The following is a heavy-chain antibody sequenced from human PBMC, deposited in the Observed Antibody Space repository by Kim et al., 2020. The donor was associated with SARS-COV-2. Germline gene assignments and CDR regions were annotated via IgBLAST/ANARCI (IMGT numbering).Heavy chain of an antibody. J-gene: IGHJ5*02. Sequence: KFQGRVTMTRDTSISTAYMELSRLRSDDTAVYYCARESYYYDSSGYAFDPWGQGTLVTVSS. V-gene: IGHV1-2*02. D-gene: IGHD3-22*01. CDR3: ARESYYYDSSGYAFDP.